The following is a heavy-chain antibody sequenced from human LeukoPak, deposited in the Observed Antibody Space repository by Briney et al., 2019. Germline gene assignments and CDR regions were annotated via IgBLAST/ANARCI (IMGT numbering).Heavy chain of an antibody. V-gene: IGHV1-18*01. CDR1: GYTFTSYG. CDR2: ISAYNGNT. CDR3: AIDQTAYSSGWYLDWTDY. D-gene: IGHD6-19*01. Sequence: ASVKVSCKASGYTFTSYGISWVRQAPGQGLEWMGWISAYNGNTNYAQKLQGRVTMTTDKSTSTAYMELSSLRSEDTAVYYCAIDQTAYSSGWYLDWTDYWGQGTLVTVSS. J-gene: IGHJ4*02.